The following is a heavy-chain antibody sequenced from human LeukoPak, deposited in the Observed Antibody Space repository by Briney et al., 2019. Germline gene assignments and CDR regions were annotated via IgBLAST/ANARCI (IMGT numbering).Heavy chain of an antibody. CDR2: IYYSGST. CDR3: ARSLADWNYRPREMDY. J-gene: IGHJ4*02. D-gene: IGHD1-7*01. Sequence: PSETLSLTSTVSGGSISTYYWNWIRQPPGKGLEWIGYIYYSGSTYYNPSLKSRVTISVDTSKNQFSLKLSSVTAADTAVYYCARSLADWNYRPREMDYWGQGTLVTVSS. V-gene: IGHV4-59*08. CDR1: GGSISTYY.